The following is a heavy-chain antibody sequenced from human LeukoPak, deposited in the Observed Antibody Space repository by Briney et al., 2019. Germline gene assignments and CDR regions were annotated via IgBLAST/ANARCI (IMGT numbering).Heavy chain of an antibody. CDR2: IRYDGSNK. Sequence: GGSLRLSCAASEFTFISYGLHWVRQAPGKGLEWVAFIRYDGSNKYYADSVKGRFTISRDNSKNTLYLQMDSLRAEDTAVYYCAKDRGQQLAFDYWGQGTLVTVSS. J-gene: IGHJ4*02. CDR1: EFTFISYG. V-gene: IGHV3-30*02. CDR3: AKDRGQQLAFDY. D-gene: IGHD6-13*01.